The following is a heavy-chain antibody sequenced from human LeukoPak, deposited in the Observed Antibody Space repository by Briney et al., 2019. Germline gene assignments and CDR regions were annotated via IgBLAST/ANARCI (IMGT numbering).Heavy chain of an antibody. CDR3: ARDRKGWYSSGWYPWFDP. CDR2: IKQDGSEK. CDR1: GFTFSSYW. V-gene: IGHV3-7*01. J-gene: IGHJ5*02. D-gene: IGHD6-19*01. Sequence: AGGSLRLSCAAPGFTFSSYWMSWVRQAPGKGLEWVANIKQDGSEKYYVDSVKGRFTISRDNAKNSLYPQMNSLRAEDTAVYYCARDRKGWYSSGWYPWFDPWGQGTLVTVSS.